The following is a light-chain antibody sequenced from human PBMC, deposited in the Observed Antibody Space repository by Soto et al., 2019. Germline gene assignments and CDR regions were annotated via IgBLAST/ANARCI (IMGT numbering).Light chain of an antibody. CDR3: CSYTGTYV. V-gene: IGLV2-11*01. Sequence: SALTQPRSVSGSPGQSVTISCTGTGNDVGAYNYVSWYQQHPGRPPKLLIYGVVRWPSGVPDRFSGSKSGNTASLTISGLQADDEAHYYCCSYTGTYVFESGTKVTVL. CDR1: GNDVGAYNY. CDR2: GVV. J-gene: IGLJ1*01.